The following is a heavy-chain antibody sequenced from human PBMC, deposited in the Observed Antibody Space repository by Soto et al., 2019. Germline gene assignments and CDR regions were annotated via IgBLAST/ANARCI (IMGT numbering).Heavy chain of an antibody. V-gene: IGHV4-59*01. CDR1: GGSIRNYF. D-gene: IGHD3-10*01. Sequence: SETLSLTCTVSGGSIRNYFWSWIRQPPGKELEWIGYIYYSGSTNYNPSLKSRVTISVDTSKNQFSLKLSSVTAADTAVYYCARDHPGSSHFDYWGQGTLVTV. J-gene: IGHJ4*02. CDR2: IYYSGST. CDR3: ARDHPGSSHFDY.